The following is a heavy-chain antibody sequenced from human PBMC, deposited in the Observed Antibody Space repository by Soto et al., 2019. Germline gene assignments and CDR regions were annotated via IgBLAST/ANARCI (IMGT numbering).Heavy chain of an antibody. CDR2: INPSGGST. CDR1: GYTFNSYY. D-gene: IGHD3-3*01. Sequence: ASVKVSCKASGYTFNSYYMHWVRQAPGPGLEWMGIINPSGGSTSYAQKFQGRVTMTRDTSTSTVYMELSSLRSEDTAVYYCARVKTIFGVVIFSGMDVWGQGTTVTVSS. J-gene: IGHJ6*02. CDR3: ARVKTIFGVVIFSGMDV. V-gene: IGHV1-46*02.